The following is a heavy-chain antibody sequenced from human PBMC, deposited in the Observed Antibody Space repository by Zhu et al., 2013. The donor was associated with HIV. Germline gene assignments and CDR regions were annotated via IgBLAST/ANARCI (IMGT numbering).Heavy chain of an antibody. CDR1: GDTFSSYE. CDR2: MNPNIGNT. V-gene: IGHV1-8*01. Sequence: QVQLVQSGAEVKKPGASVKVSCKASGDTFSSYEISWVRQATGQGLEWMGWMNPNIGNTGYAQKFQGRVTMTRNTSISTAYMELSSLRSEDTAVYYCARELRSLTGYFYYGMDVWGQGTTVTVSS. CDR3: ARELRSLTGYFYYGMDV. J-gene: IGHJ6*02. D-gene: IGHD3-3*01.